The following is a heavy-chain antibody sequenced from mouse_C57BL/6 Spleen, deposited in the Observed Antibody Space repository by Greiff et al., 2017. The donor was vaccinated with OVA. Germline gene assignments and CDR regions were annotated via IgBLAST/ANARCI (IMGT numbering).Heavy chain of an antibody. Sequence: QVQLQQPGAELVKPGASVKMSCKASGYTFTSYWITWVKQRPGQGLEWIGDIYPGSGSTTYNEKFKSKATLTVDTSSSTAYMQLSSLTSEDSAVYYCARIYYGNYYFDYWGQGTTLTVSS. V-gene: IGHV1-55*01. J-gene: IGHJ2*01. CDR3: ARIYYGNYYFDY. CDR1: GYTFTSYW. D-gene: IGHD2-1*01. CDR2: IYPGSGST.